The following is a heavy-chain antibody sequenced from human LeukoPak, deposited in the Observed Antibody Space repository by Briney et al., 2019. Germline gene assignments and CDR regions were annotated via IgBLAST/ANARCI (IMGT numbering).Heavy chain of an antibody. CDR1: GFTFSSYW. Sequence: PGGSLRLSCAASGFTFSSYWMHWVRQAPGKGLVWVSRINSDGSSTSYADSVKGRFTISRDNAKNSLYLQMNSLRAEDTAVYYCARDGDGDAEGGFDYWGQGTLVTVSS. CDR2: INSDGSST. J-gene: IGHJ4*02. D-gene: IGHD5-24*01. CDR3: ARDGDGDAEGGFDY. V-gene: IGHV3-74*01.